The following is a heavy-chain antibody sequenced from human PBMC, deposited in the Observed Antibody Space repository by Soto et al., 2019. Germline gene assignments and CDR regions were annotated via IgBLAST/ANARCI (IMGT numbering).Heavy chain of an antibody. CDR1: GGSISSSSYY. CDR2: IYYSGST. D-gene: IGHD3-3*01. Sequence: SETLSLTCTVSGGSISSSSYYWGWIRQPPGKGPEWIGSIYYSGSTYYNPSLKSRVTISVDTSKNQFSLKLSSVTAADTAVYYCARHRVAYYDFWSGYYSANPGAAIDIWGQGTMVTVSS. CDR3: ARHRVAYYDFWSGYYSANPGAAIDI. J-gene: IGHJ3*02. V-gene: IGHV4-39*01.